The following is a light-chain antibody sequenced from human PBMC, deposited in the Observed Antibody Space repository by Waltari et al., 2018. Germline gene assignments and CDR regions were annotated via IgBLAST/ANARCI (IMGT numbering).Light chain of an antibody. CDR2: LGS. CDR3: MQGLQTPT. CDR1: QSLLQSNGYKY. Sequence: DIVMTQSPLSLAVTPGEPASIACRSSQSLLQSNGYKYLDWYLQKPGQSPQLLIYLGSNRASGVPDRFSGSGSGTDFTLKISRVEAEDVGIYFCMQGLQTPTFGQGTRLEIK. J-gene: IGKJ5*01. V-gene: IGKV2-28*01.